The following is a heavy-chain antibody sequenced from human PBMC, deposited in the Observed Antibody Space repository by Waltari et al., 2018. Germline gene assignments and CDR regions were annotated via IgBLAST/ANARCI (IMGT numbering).Heavy chain of an antibody. Sequence: EVQLVESGGGLVQPGGSLRLSCAASGFTFSSYWMSWVRQAPGKGLAWVANIKQDGSEKYYVDSVKGRFTISRDNAKNSLYLQMNSLRAEDTAVYYCARDPYSSSRHQENYYYGMDVWGQGTTVTVSS. CDR3: ARDPYSSSRHQENYYYGMDV. V-gene: IGHV3-7*03. J-gene: IGHJ6*02. CDR2: IKQDGSEK. CDR1: GFTFSSYW. D-gene: IGHD6-13*01.